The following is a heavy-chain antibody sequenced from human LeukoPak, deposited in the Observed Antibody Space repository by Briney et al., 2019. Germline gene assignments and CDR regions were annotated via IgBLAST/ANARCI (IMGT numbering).Heavy chain of an antibody. D-gene: IGHD5-12*01. CDR1: GYSISSGYY. Sequence: PSETLSLTCAVSGYSISSGYYWGWIRHPPGKGLEWIGSIYHSGSTYYNPSLKSRVTISVDTSKNQFSLKLSSVTAADTAVYYCARPIYSGYDSVYYMDVWGKGTTVTVSS. J-gene: IGHJ6*03. V-gene: IGHV4-38-2*01. CDR3: ARPIYSGYDSVYYMDV. CDR2: IYHSGST.